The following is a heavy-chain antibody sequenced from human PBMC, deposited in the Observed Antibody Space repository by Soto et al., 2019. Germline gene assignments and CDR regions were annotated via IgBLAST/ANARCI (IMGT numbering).Heavy chain of an antibody. J-gene: IGHJ3*02. Sequence: SETLSLTCTVSGGSISSSSYYWGWIRQPPGKGLEWIGSIYYSGSTYYNPSLKSRVTISVDTSKNQFSLKLSSVTAADTAVYYCARSSLGVDAFDIWRQGTMVTVSS. CDR3: ARSSLGVDAFDI. V-gene: IGHV4-39*01. CDR1: GGSISSSSYY. D-gene: IGHD3-16*01. CDR2: IYYSGST.